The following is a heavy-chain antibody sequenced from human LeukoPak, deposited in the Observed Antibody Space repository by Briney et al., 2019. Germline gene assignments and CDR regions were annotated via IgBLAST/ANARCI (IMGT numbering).Heavy chain of an antibody. J-gene: IGHJ4*02. CDR3: ARDGIYGETADY. CDR1: GGSISSRSYY. V-gene: IGHV4-39*07. D-gene: IGHD4-17*01. Sequence: SETLSLTCTVSGGSISSRSYYWGWIRQPPGKGLEWVGSIYYSGSTYYNPSLKNRVTISVDTSKNQFSPKLSSVTAADTAVYYRARDGIYGETADYWGQETLVTVSS. CDR2: IYYSGST.